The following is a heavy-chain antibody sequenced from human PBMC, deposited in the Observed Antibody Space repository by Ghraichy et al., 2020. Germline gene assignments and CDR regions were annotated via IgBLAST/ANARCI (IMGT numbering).Heavy chain of an antibody. Sequence: SGPTLVKPTQTLTLTCTFSGFSLSTSGVGVGWIRQPPGKALEWLALIYWNDDKRYSPSLKSRLTVTKDTSKNQVVLTMTNMDPADTATYYCAHERYIPLRICNSTSCYTGGGGYMDVWGKGTTVTVSS. CDR3: AHERYIPLRICNSTSCYTGGGGYMDV. D-gene: IGHD2-2*02. V-gene: IGHV2-5*01. CDR1: GFSLSTSGVG. J-gene: IGHJ6*03. CDR2: IYWNDDK.